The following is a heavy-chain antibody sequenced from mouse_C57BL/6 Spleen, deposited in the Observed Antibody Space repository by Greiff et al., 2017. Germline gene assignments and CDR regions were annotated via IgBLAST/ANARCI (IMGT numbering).Heavy chain of an antibody. CDR2: INPNYGTT. J-gene: IGHJ4*01. CDR1: GYSFTDYN. Sequence: VQLKESGPELVKPGASVKISCKASGYSFTDYNMNWVKQSNGKSLEWIGVINPNYGTTSYNQKFKGKATLTVDQSSSTAYMQLNILTSEDSAVYYCAATVVATGAMDYWGQGTSVTVSS. D-gene: IGHD1-1*01. V-gene: IGHV1-39*01. CDR3: AATVVATGAMDY.